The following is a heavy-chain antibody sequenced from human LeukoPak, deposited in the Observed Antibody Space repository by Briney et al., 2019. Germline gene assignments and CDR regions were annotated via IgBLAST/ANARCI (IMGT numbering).Heavy chain of an antibody. D-gene: IGHD3-10*01. Sequence: GASVKVSCKASGYTFTSYYMHWVRQAPGQGLEWMGWINPNSGGTNYAQKFQGRVTMTRDTSISTAYMELSRLRSDDTAVYYCARDSVNRGVICDYWGQGTLVTVSS. CDR2: INPNSGGT. V-gene: IGHV1-2*02. CDR3: ARDSVNRGVICDY. CDR1: GYTFTSYY. J-gene: IGHJ4*02.